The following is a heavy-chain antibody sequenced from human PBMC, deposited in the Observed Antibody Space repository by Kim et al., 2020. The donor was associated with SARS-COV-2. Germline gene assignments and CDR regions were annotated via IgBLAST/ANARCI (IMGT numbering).Heavy chain of an antibody. J-gene: IGHJ6*02. CDR3: ARDGGVIPYYYGMDV. V-gene: IGHV3-21*01. CDR2: ISSSSSYI. CDR1: GFTFSSYS. D-gene: IGHD3-16*01. Sequence: GGSLRLSCAASGFTFSSYSMNWVRQAPGKGLEWVSSISSSSSYIYYADSVKGRFTISRDNAKNSLYLQMNSLRAEDTAVYYCARDGGVIPYYYGMDVWGQGTTVTVSS.